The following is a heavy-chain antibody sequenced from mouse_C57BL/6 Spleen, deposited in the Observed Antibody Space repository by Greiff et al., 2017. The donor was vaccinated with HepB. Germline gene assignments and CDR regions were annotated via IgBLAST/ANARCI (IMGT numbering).Heavy chain of an antibody. J-gene: IGHJ3*01. D-gene: IGHD1-1*01. Sequence: QVQLQQPGAELVKPGASVKLSCKASGYTFTSYWITWVKQRPGQGLEWIGDIYPGSGSTNYNEKFKSKATLTVDTSSSTAYMQLSSLTSEDSAVFYCAREQSFTTVVAEWFAYWGQGTLVTGAA. CDR3: AREQSFTTVVAEWFAY. V-gene: IGHV1-55*01. CDR1: GYTFTSYW. CDR2: IYPGSGST.